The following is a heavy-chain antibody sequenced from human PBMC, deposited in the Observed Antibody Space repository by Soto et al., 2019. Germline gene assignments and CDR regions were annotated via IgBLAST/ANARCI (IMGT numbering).Heavy chain of an antibody. CDR1: GGSISSGGYS. J-gene: IGHJ4*02. CDR2: IYHSVST. D-gene: IGHD2-8*01. Sequence: SETLSLTCAVSGGSISSGGYSWSWIRQPPGKGLEWIGYIYHSVSTYYNPSLKSRVTISVDRSKNQFSLKLSSVTAADTAVYYCGGVHDYWAQRTLVTVSS. CDR3: GGVHDY. V-gene: IGHV4-30-2*01.